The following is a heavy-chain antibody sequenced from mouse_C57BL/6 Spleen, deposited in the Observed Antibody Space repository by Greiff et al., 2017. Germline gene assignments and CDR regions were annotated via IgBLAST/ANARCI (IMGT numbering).Heavy chain of an antibody. CDR2: IYPGDGDT. J-gene: IGHJ4*01. Sequence: QVQLQQSGPELVKPGASVKISCKASGYAFSSSWMNWVKQRPGKGLEWIGRIYPGDGDTNYNGKFKGKATLTADKSSSTAYMQLSSLTSEDSAVYFCARGRVDGYYEGAMGYWGQGTSVTVSS. CDR1: GYAFSSSW. CDR3: ARGRVDGYYEGAMGY. D-gene: IGHD2-3*01. V-gene: IGHV1-82*01.